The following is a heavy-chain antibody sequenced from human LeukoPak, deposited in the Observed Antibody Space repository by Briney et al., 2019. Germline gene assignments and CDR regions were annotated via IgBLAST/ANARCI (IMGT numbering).Heavy chain of an antibody. CDR3: YGSGNYYYYMDV. D-gene: IGHD3-10*01. Sequence: GSLRLSCAASGFTFSSYAMSWIRQPPGKGLEWIGSIYYSGSTYYNPSLKSRITISVDTSKNEFSLKLSSVTAADTAVYYCYGSGNYYYYMDVWGKGTTVTISS. V-gene: IGHV4-39*01. J-gene: IGHJ6*03. CDR1: GFTFSSYA. CDR2: IYYSGST.